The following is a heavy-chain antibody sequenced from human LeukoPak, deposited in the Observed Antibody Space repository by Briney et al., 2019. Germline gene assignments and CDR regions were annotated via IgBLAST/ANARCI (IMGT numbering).Heavy chain of an antibody. CDR1: GGSISSGSYY. CDR3: ARGRGYSYGEYYFDY. Sequence: SETLSLTCTVSGGSISSGSYYWSWIRQPAGKGLEWIGRIYTSGSTNYNPSLKSRVTISVDTSKNQFSLKLSAVTAADTAVYYCARGRGYSYGEYYFDYWGQGTLVTVSS. CDR2: IYTSGST. V-gene: IGHV4-61*02. D-gene: IGHD5-18*01. J-gene: IGHJ4*02.